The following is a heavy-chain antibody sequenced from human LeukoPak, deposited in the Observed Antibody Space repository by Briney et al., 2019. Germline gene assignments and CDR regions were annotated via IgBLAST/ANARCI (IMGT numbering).Heavy chain of an antibody. J-gene: IGHJ4*02. Sequence: GGSLRLSCVASGFTFSYYAMGWVRQAPGKGLEWVSVMYTGGGRYYGDSVKGRFTISRDNSKNTVFLQMNSLRVEDTALYYCTRGQSYCGADCYSDWGQGTLVTVSS. CDR3: TRGQSYCGADCYSD. CDR2: MYTGGGR. D-gene: IGHD2-21*02. V-gene: IGHV3-66*01. CDR1: GFTFSYYA.